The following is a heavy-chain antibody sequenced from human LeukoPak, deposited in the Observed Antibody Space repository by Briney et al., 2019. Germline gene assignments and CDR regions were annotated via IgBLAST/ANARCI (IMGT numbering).Heavy chain of an antibody. CDR2: VSAGGDNT. CDR1: GFTFTNYA. V-gene: IGHV3-23*01. J-gene: IGHJ6*03. CDR3: AKDSQYDFVWGSYHYTGYYYMDV. D-gene: IGHD3-16*02. Sequence: PGGSLRLSCTASGFTFTNYAVNWVRQVPGKGLEWVSAVSAGGDNTYYADFVKGRFTISRDNSNNTLFLQMNSLRAEDTAIYYCAKDSQYDFVWGSYHYTGYYYMDVWGKGTTVTVCS.